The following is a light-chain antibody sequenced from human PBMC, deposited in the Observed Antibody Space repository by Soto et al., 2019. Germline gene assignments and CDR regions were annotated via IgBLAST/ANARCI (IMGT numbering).Light chain of an antibody. V-gene: IGLV1-44*01. Sequence: QSVLTQPPSASGAPGQRVTISCSGSSSNIETFTVSWYRQLPGTAPKVLIYSSNQRPSGVPDRFSGSKSGTSASLAVSGLQSEDEADYYCAAWDDSLNGVVFGGGTKLNVL. J-gene: IGLJ2*01. CDR1: SSNIETFT. CDR2: SSN. CDR3: AAWDDSLNGVV.